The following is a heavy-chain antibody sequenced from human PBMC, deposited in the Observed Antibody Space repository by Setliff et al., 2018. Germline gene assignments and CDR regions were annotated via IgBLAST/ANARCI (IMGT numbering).Heavy chain of an antibody. CDR2: INGDASIT. CDR1: GLTFTSKW. Sequence: GESLTISCAASGLTFTSKWMHWVRQAPGKGLVWVSRINGDASITSYADSVRGRFTIYRDSSKNTLYLQMNSLRLEDTAVYYCLVAYTSSWYSSGFDPWGQGTLVTVSS. V-gene: IGHV3-74*01. CDR3: LVAYTSSWYSSGFDP. J-gene: IGHJ5*02. D-gene: IGHD6-13*01.